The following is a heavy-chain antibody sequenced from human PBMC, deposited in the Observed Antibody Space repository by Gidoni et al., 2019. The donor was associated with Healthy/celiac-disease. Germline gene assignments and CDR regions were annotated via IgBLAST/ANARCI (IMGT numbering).Heavy chain of an antibody. CDR2: ICSSSSYI. Sequence: EVQLVESGGGLVKPGGSLRLSCAASGFPVRSYSMTWVRQAPGKGLGWVSSICSSSSYIYYADSVKGRFTISRNNAKHSLYLQMNSLRAEDTAVYYCARTPSLSSGYYNYWGQGTLVTVSS. CDR1: GFPVRSYS. V-gene: IGHV3-21*06. D-gene: IGHD3-22*01. CDR3: ARTPSLSSGYYNY. J-gene: IGHJ4*02.